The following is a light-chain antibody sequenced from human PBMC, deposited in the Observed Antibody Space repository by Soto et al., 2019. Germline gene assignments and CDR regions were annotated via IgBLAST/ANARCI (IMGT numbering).Light chain of an antibody. V-gene: IGKV3-20*01. CDR3: QQYDSSPRT. CDR1: QSVSSSY. CDR2: RTS. Sequence: EIVLTQSPGTLSLSPGERDTLSCRASQSVSSSYLAWYQQKPGQAPRLLIYRTSNRATGIPDRFSGSGSGTDFTLTISRLEPEDCAVYWCQQYDSSPRTFGQGTKVEIK. J-gene: IGKJ1*01.